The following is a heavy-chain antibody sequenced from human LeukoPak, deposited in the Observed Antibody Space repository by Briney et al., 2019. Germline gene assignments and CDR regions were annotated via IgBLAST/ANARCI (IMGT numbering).Heavy chain of an antibody. D-gene: IGHD3/OR15-3a*01. CDR3: ARGTSVFDY. Sequence: PSETLSLTCTVSGCAIRSYYWSWIRQPPGKGLEWMGYIYYSGSTNYNPSLKSRVTISVDTSKNQFSLKLSSVTAADTAVYYCARGTSVFDYWGQGTLVTVSS. J-gene: IGHJ4*02. V-gene: IGHV4-59*01. CDR2: IYYSGST. CDR1: GCAIRSYY.